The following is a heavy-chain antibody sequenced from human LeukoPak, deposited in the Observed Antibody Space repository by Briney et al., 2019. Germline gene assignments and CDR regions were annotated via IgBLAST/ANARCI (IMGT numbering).Heavy chain of an antibody. V-gene: IGHV3-9*01. J-gene: IGHJ4*02. CDR1: GFTFDDYA. D-gene: IGHD2-15*01. CDR2: ISWNSGSI. CDR3: AKGARCSGGSCYYFDY. Sequence: GRSLRLSCAASGFTFDDYAMHWVRQAPGKGLEWVSGISWNSGSIGYADSVKGRFTISRDNAKNSLYLQMNSLRAEDTALYYCAKGARCSGGSCYYFDYWGQGTLVTVSP.